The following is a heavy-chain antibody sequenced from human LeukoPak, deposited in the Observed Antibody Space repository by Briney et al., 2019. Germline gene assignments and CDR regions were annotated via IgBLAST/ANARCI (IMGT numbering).Heavy chain of an antibody. Sequence: ASVKVSCKASGYTFTGYYVHWVRQAPGQGLEWMGWINPNSGGTNYAQKFQGRVTTTRDTSISTAYMELSRLRSDDTAVYYCARVGGIVVALDYWGQGTLVTVSS. J-gene: IGHJ4*02. CDR3: ARVGGIVVALDY. V-gene: IGHV1-2*02. CDR1: GYTFTGYY. D-gene: IGHD2-2*01. CDR2: INPNSGGT.